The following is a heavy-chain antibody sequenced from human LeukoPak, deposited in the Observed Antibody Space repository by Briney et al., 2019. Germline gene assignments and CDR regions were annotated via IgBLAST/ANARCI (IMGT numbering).Heavy chain of an antibody. J-gene: IGHJ6*03. CDR1: GNSLPTYG. CDR3: ARPAKGAYYYYYMDV. V-gene: IGHV1-18*01. CDR2: ISTYNGNT. Sequence: ASVTVSCKASGNSLPTYGITWVRQAPGQGLDWMGSISTYNGNTQYGQNFQGRVSMTRDTSMNTAYLELRGLKSNDTAVYFCARPAKGAYYYYYMDVWGKGTTVTVSS. D-gene: IGHD2-2*01.